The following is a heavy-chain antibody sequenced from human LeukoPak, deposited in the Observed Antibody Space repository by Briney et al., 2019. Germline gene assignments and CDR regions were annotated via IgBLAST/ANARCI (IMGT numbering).Heavy chain of an antibody. J-gene: IGHJ6*02. CDR2: IWYDGSNK. D-gene: IGHD2-15*01. CDR3: ARDKPEFCSGGTCYSSYYFYGMDV. CDR1: GFTFSGFG. V-gene: IGHV3-33*01. Sequence: GKSLRLSCAASGFTFSGFGMHWVRQAPGKGLEWVAVIWYDGSNKYYADSVKGRFTISRDNPKNTLYVQMNSLRAEDTAVYYCARDKPEFCSGGTCYSSYYFYGMDVWGQGTTVTVSS.